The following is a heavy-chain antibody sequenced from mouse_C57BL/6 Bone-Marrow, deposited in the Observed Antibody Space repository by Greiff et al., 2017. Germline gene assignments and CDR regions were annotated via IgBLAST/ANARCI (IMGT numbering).Heavy chain of an antibody. CDR3: AYEYDGAWFAY. Sequence: QVQLQQPGAELVKPGASVKLSCKASGYTFTSYWMHWVKQRPGQGLEWIGMIHPNSGSTNYNEKFKSKATLTVDKSSSTAYMQLSSLTSEDSAVYYCAYEYDGAWFAYWGQGTLVTVSA. D-gene: IGHD2-4*01. J-gene: IGHJ3*01. CDR2: IHPNSGST. V-gene: IGHV1-64*01. CDR1: GYTFTSYW.